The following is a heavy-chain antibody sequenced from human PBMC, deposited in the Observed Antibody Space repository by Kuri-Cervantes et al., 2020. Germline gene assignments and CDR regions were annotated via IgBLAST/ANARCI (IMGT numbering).Heavy chain of an antibody. Sequence: SQTLSLTCAAFGFTFRDYYMSWIRQAPGKGLEWIGEINHSGSTNYNPSFKSRVTISVDTSKNQLSLKLSSVTAADTAVYYCARRSVGDYNFWSGYSGMGYMDVWGKGTTVTVSS. CDR1: GFTFRDYY. CDR2: INHSGST. V-gene: IGHV4-34*01. D-gene: IGHD3-3*01. J-gene: IGHJ6*03. CDR3: ARRSVGDYNFWSGYSGMGYMDV.